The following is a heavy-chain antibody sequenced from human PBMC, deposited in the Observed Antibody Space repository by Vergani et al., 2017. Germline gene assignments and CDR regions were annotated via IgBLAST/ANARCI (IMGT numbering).Heavy chain of an antibody. CDR2: INHSGST. V-gene: IGHV4-34*01. Sequence: QVQLQQWGAGLLKPSETLSLTCAVYGGSFSGYYWSWIRQPPGKGLEWIGEINHSGSTNYNPSLKSRVTISVDTSKNQFSLKLSSVTAADTAVYYCARIFPFLRGYFDYWGQGTLVTVSS. CDR3: ARIFPFLRGYFDY. J-gene: IGHJ4*02. CDR1: GGSFSGYY. D-gene: IGHD2/OR15-2a*01.